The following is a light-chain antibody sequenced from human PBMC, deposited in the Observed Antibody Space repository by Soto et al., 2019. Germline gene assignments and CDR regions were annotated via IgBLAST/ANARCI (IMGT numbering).Light chain of an antibody. CDR3: QSFDSSLNGWV. Sequence: QSALTQPPSVSGAPGQRVTISCTGSGSNIGAGYDVHWYQQIPGTAPKLLIFDNNNRPSGVPDRFSGSKSATSASLAITGLQAEDEADYYCQSFDSSLNGWVFGGGTKVTVL. CDR1: GSNIGAGYD. J-gene: IGLJ3*02. V-gene: IGLV1-40*01. CDR2: DNN.